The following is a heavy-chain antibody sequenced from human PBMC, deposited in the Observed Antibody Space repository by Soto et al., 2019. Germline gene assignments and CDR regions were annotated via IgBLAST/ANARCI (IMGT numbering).Heavy chain of an antibody. Sequence: ASGPTLVNPTQTLTLTCTFSGFSFSTSGMCVSWIRQPPGKALEWLALIDWDDDKFYLPSLKTRLTISRDTSKNQVVLTMTNMDPLDTATYYCARNFYDTGSYYARIDYWGPGTLVTVSS. CDR3: ARNFYDTGSYYARIDY. D-gene: IGHD3-10*01. V-gene: IGHV2-70*01. J-gene: IGHJ4*02. CDR2: IDWDDDK. CDR1: GFSFSTSGMC.